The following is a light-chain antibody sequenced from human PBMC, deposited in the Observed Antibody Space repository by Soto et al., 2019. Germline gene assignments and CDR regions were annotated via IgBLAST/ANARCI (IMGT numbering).Light chain of an antibody. CDR3: QSYDSSLSAWV. Sequence: QSVLTQPPSVSGAPGQRVTISCTGSGSNLGAGYDVHWYQHLPETAPKLLMYRNSNRPSGVPDRFSGSKSGTSASLAITGLQAEDEADFYCQSYDSSLSAWVFGGGTK. J-gene: IGLJ3*02. CDR1: GSNLGAGYD. V-gene: IGLV1-40*01. CDR2: RNS.